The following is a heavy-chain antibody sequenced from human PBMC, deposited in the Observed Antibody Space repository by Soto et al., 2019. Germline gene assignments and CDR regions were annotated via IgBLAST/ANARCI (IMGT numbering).Heavy chain of an antibody. D-gene: IGHD3-16*01. J-gene: IGHJ4*02. CDR3: AKVTNYDYIWASDY. CDR2: ISNSSSYK. Sequence: GGSLRLSCAASGFTFSSYSMNWVRQAPGKGLEWVASISNSSSYKYYADSVKGRFTISRDNAKNTLYLQMNSLRAEDTAVYYCAKVTNYDYIWASDYWGQGTLVTVSS. V-gene: IGHV3-21*01. CDR1: GFTFSSYS.